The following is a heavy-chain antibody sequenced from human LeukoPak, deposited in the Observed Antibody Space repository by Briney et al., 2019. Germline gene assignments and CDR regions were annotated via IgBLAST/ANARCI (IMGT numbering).Heavy chain of an antibody. CDR1: GYTFTNYA. V-gene: IGHV1-3*03. Sequence: GASVKVSCKASGYTFTNYAMHWVRQAPGQRLEWMGRINAGNGNTKYSQEFQGRVTITRDTSASTAYMELSSLRSEDMAVYYCARELSYSYGYGYWGQGTLVTVSS. CDR2: INAGNGNT. J-gene: IGHJ4*02. CDR3: ARELSYSYGYGY. D-gene: IGHD5-18*01.